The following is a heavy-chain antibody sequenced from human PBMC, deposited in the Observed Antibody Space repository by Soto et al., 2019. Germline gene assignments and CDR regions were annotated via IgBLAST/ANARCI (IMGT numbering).Heavy chain of an antibody. J-gene: IGHJ4*02. V-gene: IGHV1-18*01. CDR1: GYTFTGYG. D-gene: IGHD2-21*02. Sequence: QAQLVQSGAEVKEPGASVKVSCKASGYTFTGYGITWVRQAPGQGLEWMGWASPLSATTNYAPKFQGRVTMTTATSTNMAYMELRSLRSDDTAVYYCARGGTAEADFWGQGTLVTVSS. CDR3: ARGGTAEADF. CDR2: ASPLSATT.